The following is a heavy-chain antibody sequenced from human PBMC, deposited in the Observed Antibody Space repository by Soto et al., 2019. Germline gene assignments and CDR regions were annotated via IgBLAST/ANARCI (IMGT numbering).Heavy chain of an antibody. J-gene: IGHJ4*02. CDR2: INAGNGNT. D-gene: IGHD6-19*01. V-gene: IGHV1-3*05. CDR3: ARAVAVPADFDY. Sequence: QVQLVQSGAEEKKPGASVKVSCKASGYTFTSYAMHWVRQAPGQRLEWMGWINAGNGNTKYSQKFQGRVTITRGTSACTAYMELSSLRSEDTAVYYCARAVAVPADFDYWGQGTLVTVSS. CDR1: GYTFTSYA.